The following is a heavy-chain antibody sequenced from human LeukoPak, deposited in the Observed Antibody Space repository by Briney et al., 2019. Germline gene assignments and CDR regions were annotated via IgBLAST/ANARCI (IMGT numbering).Heavy chain of an antibody. V-gene: IGHV4-34*01. CDR2: INHSGST. CDR1: GGSFSGYY. CDR3: ARTGYSSGCYEVGGYFQH. Sequence: PSETLSLTCAVYGGSFSGYYGSWIGQPLGKGLEWIGEINHSGSTNYNPSLKSRVTISVDTSKNQFSLKLSSVTAADTAVYYCARTGYSSGCYEVGGYFQHWGQGTLITVSS. D-gene: IGHD6-19*01. J-gene: IGHJ1*01.